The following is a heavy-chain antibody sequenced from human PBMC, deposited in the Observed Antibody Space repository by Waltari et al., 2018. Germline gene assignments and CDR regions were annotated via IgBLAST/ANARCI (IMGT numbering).Heavy chain of an antibody. J-gene: IGHJ4*02. CDR1: GFTFSRYH. CDR3: ARVDDSGSYYFDY. D-gene: IGHD3-10*01. CDR2: IWYDGSNK. Sequence: SGFTFSRYHLHWVHQAPGKGLEWVAVIWYDGSNKDYADSVKGRFTISRDNSKNTLYLHMNSLRAEDTAVYYCARVDDSGSYYFDYWGQGTLVTVSS. V-gene: IGHV3-33*01.